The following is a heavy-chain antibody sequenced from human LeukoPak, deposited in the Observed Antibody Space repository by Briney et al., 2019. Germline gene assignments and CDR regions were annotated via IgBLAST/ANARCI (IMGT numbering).Heavy chain of an antibody. V-gene: IGHV4-31*03. CDR1: GGSISSGGYY. Sequence: PSQTLSLTCTVSGGSISSGGYYWSWIHQHPRKGLEWIGYIYYSGNTFYNPSLKSRVTISIDMSKNQFSLKLNSVTAADTAVCYCASSEATTTPPPYGMDVWGQGTTVTVSS. J-gene: IGHJ6*02. CDR3: ASSEATTTPPPYGMDV. D-gene: IGHD5-12*01. CDR2: IYYSGNT.